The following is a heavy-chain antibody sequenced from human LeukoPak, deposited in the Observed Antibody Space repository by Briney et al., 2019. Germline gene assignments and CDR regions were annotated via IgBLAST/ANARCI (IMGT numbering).Heavy chain of an antibody. J-gene: IGHJ6*03. CDR2: INAANGNT. D-gene: IGHD2-15*01. CDR3: ARGRGTSGSNRDFYYYYYMDI. CDR1: GYIFTDYA. Sequence: GASVKVSCKASGYIFTDYAIHWLRQAPGQRPQWMGWINAANGNTKYSQEFQGRVTITRDTSASTAYMEMSSLRSDDMAVYYCARGRGTSGSNRDFYYYYYMDIWGKGTAVIVSS. V-gene: IGHV1-3*03.